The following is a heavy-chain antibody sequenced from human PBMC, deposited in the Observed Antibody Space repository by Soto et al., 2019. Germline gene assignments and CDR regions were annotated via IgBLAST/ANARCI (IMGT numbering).Heavy chain of an antibody. J-gene: IGHJ4*02. V-gene: IGHV4-39*01. CDR3: ARRYGLNIEAYY. D-gene: IGHD3-10*01. CDR1: GGSISSSTYY. Sequence: SETLSLTCTVSGGSISSSTYYWGWMRQPPGKGLEWIASFFIGGNTYYNPSLKSRVTTSVDTSKNQFSLKLSSVTAADTAVYFCARRYGLNIEAYYWGQGILVTVSS. CDR2: FFIGGNT.